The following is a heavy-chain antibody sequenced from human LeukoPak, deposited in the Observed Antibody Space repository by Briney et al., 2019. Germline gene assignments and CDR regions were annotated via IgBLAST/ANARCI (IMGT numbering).Heavy chain of an antibody. CDR1: GYTFTSYY. J-gene: IGHJ4*02. Sequence: GASVKASCKASGYTFTSYYMHWVRQAPGQGLEWMGIINPSGGTTTYAQKFQGRVTMTRDMSTSIVYMELSSLRSEDTAVYYCARDQWDSSGPFRYWGQGTLVTVSS. CDR2: INPSGGTT. CDR3: ARDQWDSSGPFRY. D-gene: IGHD6-19*01. V-gene: IGHV1-46*01.